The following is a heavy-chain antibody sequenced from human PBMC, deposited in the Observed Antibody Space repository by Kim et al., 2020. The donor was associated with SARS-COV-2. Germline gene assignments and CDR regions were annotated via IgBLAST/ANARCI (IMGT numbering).Heavy chain of an antibody. J-gene: IGHJ4*02. D-gene: IGHD3-16*01. CDR1: GFTFSSYE. CDR2: ISSSGSTI. V-gene: IGHV3-48*03. CDR3: ARDAPNSNFDY. Sequence: GGSLRLSCAASGFTFSSYEMNWVRQAPGKGLDWVSYISSSGSTIYYADSVKGRFTISRDNAKNSLYLQMNSLRAEDTAVYYCARDAPNSNFDYWGQGTLVTVSS.